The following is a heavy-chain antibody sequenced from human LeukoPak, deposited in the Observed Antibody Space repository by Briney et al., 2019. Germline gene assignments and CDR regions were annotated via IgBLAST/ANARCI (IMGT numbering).Heavy chain of an antibody. J-gene: IGHJ4*02. V-gene: IGHV3-7*01. CDR2: IKIDESDT. CDR3: ARDQDYAIDY. CDR1: GFAVGNYW. D-gene: IGHD2-2*01. Sequence: GGSLRLSCVASGFAVGNYWMNWVRQAPGKGLEWVANIKIDESDTEYLGSVSGRFTISRDNAKNSLYLEMHSLRAEDTAVYYCARDQDYAIDYWGQGTLVTVSS.